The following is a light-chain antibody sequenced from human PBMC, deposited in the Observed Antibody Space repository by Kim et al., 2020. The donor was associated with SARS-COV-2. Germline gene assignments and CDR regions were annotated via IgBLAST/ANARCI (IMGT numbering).Light chain of an antibody. CDR2: GAS. CDR3: QQYNNWWT. Sequence: LSLSPGERATLSCRASESVTTNLAWYQQRPGQAPRLLIYGASSRATGIPARFSGSGSVTEFTLTISSLQSEDFAVYFCQQYNNWWTFGQGTKVDIK. J-gene: IGKJ1*01. V-gene: IGKV3-15*01. CDR1: ESVTTN.